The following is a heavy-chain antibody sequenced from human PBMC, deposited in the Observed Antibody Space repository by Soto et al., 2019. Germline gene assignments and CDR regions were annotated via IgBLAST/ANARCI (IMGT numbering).Heavy chain of an antibody. Sequence: QVQLVESGGGVVQPGRSLRLSCAASGFTFSSYGMHWVRQAPGKGLEWVAVIWYDGSNKYYADSVKGRFTISRDNSKNTRYLQMNSLRAEDTAVYYCARDPPYYYDSSGYSDYWGQGTLVTVSS. CDR3: ARDPPYYYDSSGYSDY. D-gene: IGHD3-22*01. CDR1: GFTFSSYG. CDR2: IWYDGSNK. V-gene: IGHV3-33*01. J-gene: IGHJ4*02.